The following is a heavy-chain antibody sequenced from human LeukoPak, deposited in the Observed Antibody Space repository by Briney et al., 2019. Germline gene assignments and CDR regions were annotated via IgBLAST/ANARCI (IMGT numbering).Heavy chain of an antibody. CDR3: AKGSPRIAAAGTYFQH. CDR1: GGTFSSYA. D-gene: IGHD6-13*01. Sequence: GASVKVSCKASGGTFSSYAISWVRQAPGQGLEWMGGIIPIFGTANYAQKFQGRVTITADESTSTAYMELSSLRSEDTAVYYCAKGSPRIAAAGTYFQHWGQGTLVTVSS. J-gene: IGHJ1*01. V-gene: IGHV1-69*13. CDR2: IIPIFGTA.